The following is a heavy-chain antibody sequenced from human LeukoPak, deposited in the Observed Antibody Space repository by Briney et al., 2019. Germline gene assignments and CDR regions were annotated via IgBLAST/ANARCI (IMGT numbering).Heavy chain of an antibody. CDR3: ARTKFGGIDYFDY. J-gene: IGHJ4*02. CDR1: GGSFRGYY. D-gene: IGHD3-16*01. Sequence: PSETLSLTCAVYGGSFRGYYWSWIRQPPGKGLEWIGEINHSGSTNYNPSLKSRVTISVDTSKNQFSLKLSSVTAADTAVYYCARTKFGGIDYFDYWGQGTLVTVSS. V-gene: IGHV4-34*01. CDR2: INHSGST.